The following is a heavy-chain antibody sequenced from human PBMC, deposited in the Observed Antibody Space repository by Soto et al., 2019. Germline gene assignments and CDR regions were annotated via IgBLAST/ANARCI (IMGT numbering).Heavy chain of an antibody. J-gene: IGHJ4*02. CDR3: ARYLLLGVTLIPDS. V-gene: IGHV1-2*02. CDR1: GYTLTGFY. D-gene: IGHD4-4*01. Sequence: ASVKVSCKSSGYTLTGFYMHWVRQAPGQGLEWMGWINPNSGGTNYAQKFQGRVTMTRDTSISTVYMELSRLRSDDTAVYYCARYLLLGVTLIPDSWGQGTMVTVYS. CDR2: INPNSGGT.